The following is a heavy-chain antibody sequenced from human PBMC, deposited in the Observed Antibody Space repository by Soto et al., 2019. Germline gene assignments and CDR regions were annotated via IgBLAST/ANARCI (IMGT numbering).Heavy chain of an antibody. CDR3: ARTPYYDFWSGYPRAFDI. CDR2: ISAYNGNT. Sequence: QVQLVQSGAEVKKPGASVKVSCKASGYTFTSYGISWVRQAPGQGLEWMGWISAYNGNTNYGQKLQGRVTMTTDTSTSTAYMELRSLRSDDTAVYYCARTPYYDFWSGYPRAFDIWGQGTMVTVSS. D-gene: IGHD3-3*01. V-gene: IGHV1-18*01. J-gene: IGHJ3*02. CDR1: GYTFTSYG.